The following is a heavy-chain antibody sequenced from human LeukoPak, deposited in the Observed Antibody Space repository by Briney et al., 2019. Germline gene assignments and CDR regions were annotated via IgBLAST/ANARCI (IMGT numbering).Heavy chain of an antibody. V-gene: IGHV4-61*02. CDR2: IYTSGST. J-gene: IGHJ6*02. Sequence: PSETLSLTCTVSGGSISSGSYYWSWIRQPAGKGLEWIGRIYTSGSTNYNPSLKSRVTISVDTSKNQFSLKLSPVTAADTAVYYSARGGYYDSSGYYLSQYYYYGMDVWGQGTTVTVSS. CDR3: ARGGYYDSSGYYLSQYYYYGMDV. CDR1: GGSISSGSYY. D-gene: IGHD3-22*01.